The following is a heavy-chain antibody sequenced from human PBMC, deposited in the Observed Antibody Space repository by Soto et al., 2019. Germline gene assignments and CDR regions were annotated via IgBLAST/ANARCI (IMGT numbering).Heavy chain of an antibody. CDR3: ARPLKGSSSGAFDAFDI. D-gene: IGHD6-6*01. CDR1: GGSISSSSYY. V-gene: IGHV4-39*01. J-gene: IGHJ3*02. Sequence: SETLSLTCTVPGGSISSSSYYWGWILQPPGKGLEWIGSIYYSGSTYYNPSLKSRVTISVDTSKNQFSLKLSSVTAADTAVYYCARPLKGSSSGAFDAFDIWGQGTMVTVSS. CDR2: IYYSGST.